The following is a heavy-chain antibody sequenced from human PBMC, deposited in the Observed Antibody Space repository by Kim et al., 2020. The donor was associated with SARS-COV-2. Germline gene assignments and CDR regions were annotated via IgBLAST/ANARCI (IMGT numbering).Heavy chain of an antibody. Sequence: SETLSLTCAVYGGSFSGYYWSWIRQPPGKGLEWIGEINHSGSTNYNPSLKSRVTISVDTSKNQFSLKLSSVTAADTAVYYCARARVRGAQYFQHWGQGTLVTVSS. CDR3: ARARVRGAQYFQH. J-gene: IGHJ1*01. CDR1: GGSFSGYY. CDR2: INHSGST. V-gene: IGHV4-34*01. D-gene: IGHD3-10*01.